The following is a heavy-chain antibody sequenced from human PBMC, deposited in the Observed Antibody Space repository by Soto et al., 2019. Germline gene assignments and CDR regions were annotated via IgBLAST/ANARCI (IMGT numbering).Heavy chain of an antibody. D-gene: IGHD3-10*01. Sequence: SETLSLTCTVSGDSIRSYYWTWIRQPPGKGLEWIGYIYYSGSTNYNPSLKSRVTISIDTSKNQFSLKLSSVTAADTAVYYCARGLSIRGVIITYSWFDPWGQGILDTVSS. CDR1: GDSIRSYY. J-gene: IGHJ5*02. CDR3: ARGLSIRGVIITYSWFDP. V-gene: IGHV4-59*01. CDR2: IYYSGST.